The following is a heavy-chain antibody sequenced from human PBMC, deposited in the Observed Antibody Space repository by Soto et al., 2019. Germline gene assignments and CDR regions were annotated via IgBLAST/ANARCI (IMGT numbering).Heavy chain of an antibody. CDR2: IDPSDSQT. D-gene: IGHD3-22*01. CDR1: GYSFAGYW. Sequence: GESLKISCKGSGYSFAGYWITWVRQKPGKGLEWMGRIDPSDSQTYYSPSFRGHVTISVTKSITTVFLQWSSLRASDTAMYYCARQIYDSDTCSNFQYYFDSWGQGTPVTVSS. J-gene: IGHJ4*02. CDR3: ARQIYDSDTCSNFQYYFDS. V-gene: IGHV5-10-1*01.